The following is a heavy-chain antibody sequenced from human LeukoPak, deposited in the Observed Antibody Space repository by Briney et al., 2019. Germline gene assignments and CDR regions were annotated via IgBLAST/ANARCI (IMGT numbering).Heavy chain of an antibody. V-gene: IGHV4-34*01. Sequence: SETLSLTCAVYGGSFSGYYWSWIRQPPGKGLEWIGEINHSGSTNYNPSLKSRVTISVDTSKNQFSLKLSSVTAADTAVYYCASYSSRGYNDAFDNWGQGTMVTVSS. CDR2: INHSGST. J-gene: IGHJ3*02. CDR1: GGSFSGYY. D-gene: IGHD6-13*01. CDR3: ASYSSRGYNDAFDN.